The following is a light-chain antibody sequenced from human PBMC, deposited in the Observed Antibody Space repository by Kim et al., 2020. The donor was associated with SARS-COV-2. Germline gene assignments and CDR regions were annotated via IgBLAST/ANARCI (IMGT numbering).Light chain of an antibody. CDR1: QSISSN. Sequence: LSLSPGERATLSCRASQSISSNLAWYQQKPGQAPRVLIYGASARATGIPARFSGSGSGTEFTFTISNLQSEDFAIYFCQQYKDWYTFGQGTKLEI. CDR3: QQYKDWYT. CDR2: GAS. V-gene: IGKV3-15*01. J-gene: IGKJ2*01.